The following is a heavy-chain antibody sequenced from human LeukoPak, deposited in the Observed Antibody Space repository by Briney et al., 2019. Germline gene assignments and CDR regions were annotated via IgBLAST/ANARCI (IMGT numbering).Heavy chain of an antibody. D-gene: IGHD5-24*01. CDR2: INSDGSST. Sequence: GGSLRLSCAASGFTFSSYWMHWVRQAPGEGLVWVSLINSDGSSTTYADSVMGRFTISRDNAKNTLYLQMNSLRAEDTAVYYCARDVGYNLNYWGQGTLVTVSS. CDR3: ARDVGYNLNY. V-gene: IGHV3-74*01. J-gene: IGHJ4*02. CDR1: GFTFSSYW.